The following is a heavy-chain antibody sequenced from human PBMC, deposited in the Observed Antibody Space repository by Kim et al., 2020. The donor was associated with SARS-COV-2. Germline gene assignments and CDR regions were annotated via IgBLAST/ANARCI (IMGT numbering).Heavy chain of an antibody. Sequence: SQTLSLTCAISGDSVSSNSVAWNWIRQSPSRGLEWLGMTYYRSNWNNEYAVSVKSRITINPDTSKNQFSLQLNSVTPEDTAVYYCARVQQLGRGLDYWGQGTLVTVSS. CDR1: GDSVSSNSVA. D-gene: IGHD6-13*01. CDR3: ARVQQLGRGLDY. J-gene: IGHJ4*02. CDR2: TYYRSNWNN. V-gene: IGHV6-1*01.